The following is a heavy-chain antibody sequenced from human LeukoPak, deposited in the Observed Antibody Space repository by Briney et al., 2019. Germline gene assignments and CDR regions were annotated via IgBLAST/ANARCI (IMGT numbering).Heavy chain of an antibody. CDR3: AKERDNSGLFFAS. CDR2: HTASGGRT. V-gene: IGHV3-23*01. J-gene: IGHJ4*02. CDR1: GFTFSSYS. Sequence: GGSLRLSCAASGFTFSSYSVSWVRRAPGKGLEWVSVHTASGGRTYYADSVKGRFTISRDNSKNTLYLQMNSLSAEDTAVYHYAKERDNSGLFFASWGQGTPVTVSS. D-gene: IGHD3-22*01.